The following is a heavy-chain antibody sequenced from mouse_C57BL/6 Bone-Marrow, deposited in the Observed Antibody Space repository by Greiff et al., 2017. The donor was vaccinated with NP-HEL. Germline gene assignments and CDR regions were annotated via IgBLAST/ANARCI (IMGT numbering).Heavy chain of an antibody. CDR3: ARNYNSRGYAMDY. D-gene: IGHD1-1*01. CDR1: GYTFTSYW. Sequence: QVHVKQPGAELVKPGASVKMSCKASGYTFTSYWITWVKQRPGQGLEWIGDIYPGSGSTNYNEKFKSKATLTVDTSSSTAYMQLSSLTSEDSAVYYCARNYNSRGYAMDYWGQGTSVTVSS. V-gene: IGHV1-55*01. CDR2: IYPGSGST. J-gene: IGHJ4*01.